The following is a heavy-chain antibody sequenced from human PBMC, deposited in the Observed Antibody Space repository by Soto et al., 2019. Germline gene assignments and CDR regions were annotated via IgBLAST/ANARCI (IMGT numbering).Heavy chain of an antibody. D-gene: IGHD6-6*01. Sequence: PGGSLRLSCAASGFTFSSYAVSWVRQAPGKGLEWVSAISSSGGSTYYADSEKGLCAISRDNSKNTLYLQMNSLRAEDTAVYYCAIQHEYFDYWGQGTLVTVSS. V-gene: IGHV3-23*01. CDR1: GFTFSSYA. CDR3: AIQHEYFDY. CDR2: ISSSGGST. J-gene: IGHJ4*02.